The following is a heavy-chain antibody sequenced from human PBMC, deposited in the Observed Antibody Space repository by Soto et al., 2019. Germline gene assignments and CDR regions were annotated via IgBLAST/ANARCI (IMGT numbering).Heavy chain of an antibody. J-gene: IGHJ5*01. CDR2: IYPGDSDT. CDR1: GYGFSNYW. CDR3: ARLVVLVAPSQDYWFDS. Sequence: PGESLKISCRASGYGFSNYWIGWVRQMPGRGLEWMGLIYPGDSDTRYSPSFQGQITISADKSISTAYLEWNSLKPSDTAMYYCARLVVLVAPSQDYWFDSWGQGTLVTVSS. D-gene: IGHD2-21*01. V-gene: IGHV5-51*01.